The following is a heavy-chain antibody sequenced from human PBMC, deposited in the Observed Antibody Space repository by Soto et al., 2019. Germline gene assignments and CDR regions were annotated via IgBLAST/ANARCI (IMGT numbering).Heavy chain of an antibody. CDR2: IKEDGSEK. CDR1: GFTFSFYW. CDR3: ARGRMVRGVTFHFYYYMEV. D-gene: IGHD3-10*01. V-gene: IGHV3-7*01. J-gene: IGHJ6*03. Sequence: EVQLVESGGGLVQPGGSLRLSCAASGFTFSFYWMSWVRQAPGKGLEWVANIKEDGSEKYYVDTVKGRFTISRDNAKNSLHLQMNSLRAEDTAVYYCARGRMVRGVTFHFYYYMEVWGKGTTVTVS.